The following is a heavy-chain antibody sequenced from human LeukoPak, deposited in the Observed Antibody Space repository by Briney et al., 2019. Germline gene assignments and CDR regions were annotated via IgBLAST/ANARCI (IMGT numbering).Heavy chain of an antibody. CDR2: ISYDGSNK. V-gene: IGHV3-30*04. CDR3: ARVSGDWYGDY. Sequence: PGGSLRLSCAASGFTFSSYAMHWVRQAPGKGLEWVAVISYDGSNKYYADSVKGRFTISRDNSKNTLYLQMNSLRAEDTAVYYCARVSGDWYGDYWGQGTLVTVSS. CDR1: GFTFSSYA. D-gene: IGHD6-19*01. J-gene: IGHJ4*02.